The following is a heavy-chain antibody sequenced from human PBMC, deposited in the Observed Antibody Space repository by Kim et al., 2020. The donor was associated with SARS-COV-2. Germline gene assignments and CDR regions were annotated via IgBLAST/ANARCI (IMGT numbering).Heavy chain of an antibody. J-gene: IGHJ4*02. CDR2: VNAANDET. Sequence: APVKVSCKAYGYTFKSYPIHWLRQAPGQRPEWMGWVNAANDETQYSQKFQGRVTITRDTSANTAYMELRRLTTKDTAIYYCARDMDPTVYDYWGQGTLVT. CDR3: ARDMDPTVYDY. V-gene: IGHV1-3*01. D-gene: IGHD4-4*01. CDR1: GYTFKSYP.